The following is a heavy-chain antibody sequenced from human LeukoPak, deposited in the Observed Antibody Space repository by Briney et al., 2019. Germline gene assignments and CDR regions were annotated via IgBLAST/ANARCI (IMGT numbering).Heavy chain of an antibody. J-gene: IGHJ4*02. Sequence: HPGGSLRLSCVASGFTVSSNDMSWVRQAPGEGLEWVSVIYSGGTTTYADSVKGRFTISRDNSKNTLYLQMNSLRAEDMAVYYCARDRRGYGGNFDYWGQGTLVTVSS. V-gene: IGHV3-66*01. D-gene: IGHD4-23*01. CDR1: GFTVSSND. CDR2: IYSGGTT. CDR3: ARDRRGYGGNFDY.